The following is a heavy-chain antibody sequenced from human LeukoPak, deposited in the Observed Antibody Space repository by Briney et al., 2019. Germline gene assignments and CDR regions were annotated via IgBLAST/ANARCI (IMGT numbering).Heavy chain of an antibody. Sequence: PSETLSLTCTVSGGSISSYYWSWIRQPAGKGLEWIGRIYTSGRTNSNPSLKRRVTMSVDTSKNQFPRKLSSVTAADTAVYYWAREGASGGQGTLVTVSS. CDR2: IYTSGRT. CDR3: AREGAS. D-gene: IGHD3-16*01. CDR1: GGSISSYY. V-gene: IGHV4-4*07. J-gene: IGHJ4*02.